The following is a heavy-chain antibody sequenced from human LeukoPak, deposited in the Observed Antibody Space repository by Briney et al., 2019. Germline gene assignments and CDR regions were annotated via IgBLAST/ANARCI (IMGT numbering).Heavy chain of an antibody. J-gene: IGHJ3*02. CDR2: ISSSDSTI. V-gene: IGHV3-48*03. CDR3: AREGTSDAFDI. D-gene: IGHD1-1*01. Sequence: AGGSLRLSCAASGFTFNSYEMNWVRQAPGKGLEWVSYISSSDSTIYEDSVKGRFTISRDNAKNSLYLQMNSLRAEDTAVYYCAREGTSDAFDIWGQGTMVTVSS. CDR1: GFTFNSYE.